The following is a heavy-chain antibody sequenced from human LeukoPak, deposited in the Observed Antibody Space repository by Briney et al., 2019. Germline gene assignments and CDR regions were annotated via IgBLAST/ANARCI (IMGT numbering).Heavy chain of an antibody. V-gene: IGHV1-8*03. D-gene: IGHD1-26*01. J-gene: IGHJ4*02. CDR2: MNLKSGYT. CDR1: GYSFTTYD. CDR3: ARVDGSIDY. Sequence: ASVTVSCKASGYSFTTYDINWVRQATGQGLEWMGWMNLKSGYTGYAQKFQGRVTITRNTSTSTVYMELSSLRSEDTAVYYCARVDGSIDYWGQGTLVTVSS.